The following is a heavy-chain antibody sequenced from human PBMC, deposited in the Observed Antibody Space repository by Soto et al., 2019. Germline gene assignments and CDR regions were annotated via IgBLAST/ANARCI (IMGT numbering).Heavy chain of an antibody. D-gene: IGHD3-22*01. J-gene: IGHJ6*04. V-gene: IGHV4-39*01. CDR3: ERRSGYNFYCKYYGMDV. Sequence: AETLSLTCTVSGFSISSNNNCWVWMRQRPGKGREWIGTIDDSGSTDYNPSGKSRITISVDTSKHQFSLKLTSVPAADPAVYYCERRSGYNFYCKYYGMDVWGKGNTVTVP. CDR2: IDDSGST. CDR1: GFSISSNNNC.